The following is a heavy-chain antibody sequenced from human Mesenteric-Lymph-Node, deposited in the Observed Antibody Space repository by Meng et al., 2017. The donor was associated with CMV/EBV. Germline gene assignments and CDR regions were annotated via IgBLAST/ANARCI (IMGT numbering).Heavy chain of an antibody. CDR1: GGTFSSYA. Sequence: SVKVSCKASGGTFSSYAISWVRQAPGQGLEWMGGIIPIFGTANYAQKFQGRVTITTDESTSTAYMELSSLRSEDTAVYYCARPLYYYDSSGYERRDAFDIWGQGTMVTVSS. CDR3: ARPLYYYDSSGYERRDAFDI. J-gene: IGHJ3*02. V-gene: IGHV1-69*05. D-gene: IGHD3-22*01. CDR2: IIPIFGTA.